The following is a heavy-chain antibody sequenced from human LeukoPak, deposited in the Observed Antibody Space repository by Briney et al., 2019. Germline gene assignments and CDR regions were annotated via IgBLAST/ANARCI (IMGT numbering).Heavy chain of an antibody. Sequence: GGSLSLSCAASGFTFSSYSMNWVRQAPGKGLEWVASIRSSSSYIYYADSVKGRFTISRDNAKNSPYLQMNSLRAEDTAVYYCARDKWELPYFDYWGQGTLVTVSS. CDR2: IRSSSSYI. V-gene: IGHV3-21*01. D-gene: IGHD1-26*01. J-gene: IGHJ4*02. CDR3: ARDKWELPYFDY. CDR1: GFTFSSYS.